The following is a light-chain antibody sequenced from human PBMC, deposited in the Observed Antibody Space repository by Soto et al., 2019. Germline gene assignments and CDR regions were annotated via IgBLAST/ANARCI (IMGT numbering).Light chain of an antibody. Sequence: VLTQSPDTLSLSPGERATLSCRASERVSSSYLAWYQQKFGQAPRLLLSATSRRAAGIPDRFSGSGSGTDFTITINRVEPEDFGVYYCQQFGTSPPKTFGQGTKLEI. CDR2: ATS. V-gene: IGKV3-20*01. CDR1: ERVSSSY. J-gene: IGKJ2*01. CDR3: QQFGTSPPKT.